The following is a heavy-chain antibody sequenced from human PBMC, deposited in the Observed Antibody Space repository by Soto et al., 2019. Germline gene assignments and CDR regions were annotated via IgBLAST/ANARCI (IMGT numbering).Heavy chain of an antibody. D-gene: IGHD2-21*01. CDR2: IRGKAKSYAT. V-gene: IGHV3-73*01. J-gene: IGHJ3*02. CDR1: GFTFSGSA. CDR3: TTGYSFDAFDI. Sequence: GGSLRLSCAASGFTFSGSAMHWVRQASGKGLEWVGRIRGKAKSYATADAASVKGRFTISRDDSKNTADLQMNSLKTEDTSVYYCTTGYSFDAFDIWGQGTMVTVSS.